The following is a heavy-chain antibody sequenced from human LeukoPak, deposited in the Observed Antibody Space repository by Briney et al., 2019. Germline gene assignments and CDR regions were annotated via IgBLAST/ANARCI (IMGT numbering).Heavy chain of an antibody. J-gene: IGHJ6*03. CDR2: ISRSGSTK. Sequence: PGGSLRLSCAASGFTFSDYNMRWIRQAPGKGLEWVSSISRSGSTKYYADSVKGRFTISRDNAKNSLFLQMNSLRAEDTAVYYCASTTRGGTYYYYMDVWGKGTTVTISS. D-gene: IGHD1-1*01. CDR1: GFTFSDYN. CDR3: ASTTRGGTYYYYMDV. V-gene: IGHV3-11*01.